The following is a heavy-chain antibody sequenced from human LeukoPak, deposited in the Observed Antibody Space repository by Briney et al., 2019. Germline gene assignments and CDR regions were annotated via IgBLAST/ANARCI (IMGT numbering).Heavy chain of an antibody. CDR1: GFTFSSYA. CDR3: AKAVYYYDSSGYYYFDY. Sequence: GGSLRLSCAASGFTFSSYAMSWVRQAPGKGLEWVSAISGSGGSTYYADSVRGRFTISRDNSKNTLYLQMNSLRAEDTAVYYCAKAVYYYDSSGYYYFDYWGQGTLVTVSS. D-gene: IGHD3-22*01. CDR2: ISGSGGST. J-gene: IGHJ4*02. V-gene: IGHV3-23*01.